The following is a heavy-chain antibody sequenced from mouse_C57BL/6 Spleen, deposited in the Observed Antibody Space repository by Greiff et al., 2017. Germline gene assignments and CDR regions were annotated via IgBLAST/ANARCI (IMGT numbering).Heavy chain of an antibody. D-gene: IGHD2-3*01. CDR1: GYTFTSYW. CDR3: ARARFDGYRSSWFAY. J-gene: IGHJ3*01. Sequence: QVQLQQPGAELVKPGASVKMSCKASGYTFTSYWITWVKQRPGQGLEWIGDIYPGSGSTNYNEKFKSKATLTVDTSSSTAYMQLSSLTSEDSAVYYCARARFDGYRSSWFAYWGQGTLVTVSA. V-gene: IGHV1-55*01. CDR2: IYPGSGST.